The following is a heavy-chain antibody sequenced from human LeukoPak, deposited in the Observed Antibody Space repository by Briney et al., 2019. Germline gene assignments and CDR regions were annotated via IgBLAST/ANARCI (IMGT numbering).Heavy chain of an antibody. D-gene: IGHD3-22*01. V-gene: IGHV3-23*01. CDR3: AKGDSSGAKRNWFDP. CDR2: ISGSGGST. J-gene: IGHJ5*02. Sequence: GGSLRLSCAASGFTFSSYAMSWVRQAPGKGLEWVSAISGSGGSTYYVDSVKGRFTISRDNSKNTLYLQMNSLRAEDTAVYYCAKGDSSGAKRNWFDPWGQGTLVTVSS. CDR1: GFTFSSYA.